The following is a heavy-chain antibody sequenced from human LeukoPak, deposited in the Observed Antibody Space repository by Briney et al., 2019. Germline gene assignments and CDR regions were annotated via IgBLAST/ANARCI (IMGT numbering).Heavy chain of an antibody. CDR3: AYSGSYWAPPY. J-gene: IGHJ4*02. Sequence: SVKVSCKASGGTFSSYAISWVRQAPGQGLEWMGRIIPIFGTANYAQKFQGRVTITADKSTSTAYMEPSSLRSEDTAVYYCAYSGSYWAPPYWGQGTLVTVSS. CDR2: IIPIFGTA. CDR1: GGTFSSYA. D-gene: IGHD1-26*01. V-gene: IGHV1-69*06.